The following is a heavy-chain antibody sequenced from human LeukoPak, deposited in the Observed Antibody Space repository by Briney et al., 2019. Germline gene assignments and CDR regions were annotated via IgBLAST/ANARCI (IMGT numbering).Heavy chain of an antibody. CDR1: ESTFSSYA. J-gene: IGHJ4*02. CDR2: ISGSGGST. Sequence: GGSLRLSCRASESTFSSYAMSWVRQAPGKGLEWVSAISGSGGSTYYADSVKGRFTISRDNSKNTLYLQMNSLRAEDTAVYYGTKGIQLWYPMDWGQGTLVTVSS. V-gene: IGHV3-23*01. D-gene: IGHD5-18*01. CDR3: TKGIQLWYPMD.